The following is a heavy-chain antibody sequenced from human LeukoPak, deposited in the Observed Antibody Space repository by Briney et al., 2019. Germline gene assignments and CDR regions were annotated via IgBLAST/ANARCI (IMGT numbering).Heavy chain of an antibody. CDR3: ARWTYGEAFDI. Sequence: ASVKVSCKASGYTFTSYDINWVRQATGQGLEWMGWMNPNSGNTGYAQKFQGRVTITRNTSISTAYMELSSLRSEDTAVHYCARWTYGEAFDIWGQGTMVTVSS. D-gene: IGHD4-17*01. CDR2: MNPNSGNT. V-gene: IGHV1-8*03. J-gene: IGHJ3*02. CDR1: GYTFTSYD.